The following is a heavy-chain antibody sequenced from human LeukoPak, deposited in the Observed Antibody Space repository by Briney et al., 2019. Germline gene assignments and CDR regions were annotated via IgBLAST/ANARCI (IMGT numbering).Heavy chain of an antibody. D-gene: IGHD3-3*01. CDR1: GYTFTSYD. V-gene: IGHV1-8*01. J-gene: IGHJ6*02. CDR2: MNPNSGNT. CDR3: ARGERFLEWLLSSGMDV. Sequence: ASVTVSCKASGYTFTSYDINWVRQAPGQGLEWMGWMNPNSGNTVYAQKFQGRVTMTRNTSISTAYMELSSLRSEDTAVYYCARGERFLEWLLSSGMDVWGQGTTVTVSS.